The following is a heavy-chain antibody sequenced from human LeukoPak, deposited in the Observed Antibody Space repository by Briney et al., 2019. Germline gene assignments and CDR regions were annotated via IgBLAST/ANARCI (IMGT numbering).Heavy chain of an antibody. D-gene: IGHD6-19*01. CDR2: ISPNSGNT. V-gene: IGHV1-8*01. Sequence: ASVKVSCKASRYTFSNYDINWVRQATGQGLEWMGWISPNSGNTGYAQKFQGRVTMTRNTSISTAYMELTSLRSEDTAVYYCARAGQWRSPLAWFDPWGQGTLVTVSS. CDR3: ARAGQWRSPLAWFDP. J-gene: IGHJ5*02. CDR1: RYTFSNYD.